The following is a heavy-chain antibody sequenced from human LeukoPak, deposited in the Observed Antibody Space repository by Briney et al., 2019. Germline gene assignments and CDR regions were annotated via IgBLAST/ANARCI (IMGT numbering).Heavy chain of an antibody. V-gene: IGHV4-30-2*01. J-gene: IGHJ2*01. CDR2: IYHSGST. CDR1: GGSISSGGYY. Sequence: SETLSLTCTVSGGSISSGGYYWSWIRQPPGKGLEWIGYIYHSGSTYYNPSLKSRVTISVDRSKNQFSLKLSSVTAADTAVYYCATRQDGDWYFDLWGRGTLVTVSS. CDR3: ATRQDGDWYFDL. D-gene: IGHD2-8*01.